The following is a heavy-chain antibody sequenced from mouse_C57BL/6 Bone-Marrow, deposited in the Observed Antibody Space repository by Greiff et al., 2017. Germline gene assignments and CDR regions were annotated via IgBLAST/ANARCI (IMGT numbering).Heavy chain of an antibody. CDR3: ARDSTTVVATDWYFDV. CDR1: GYTFTSYW. V-gene: IGHV1-59*01. CDR2: IDPSDSYT. J-gene: IGHJ1*03. D-gene: IGHD1-1*01. Sequence: VQLQQPGAELVRPGTSVKLSCKASGYTFTSYWMHWVKQRPGQGLEWIGVIDPSDSYTNYNQKFKGKATLTVDPSSSTAYMQLSSLTSEDSAVYYCARDSTTVVATDWYFDVWGTGTTVTVSS.